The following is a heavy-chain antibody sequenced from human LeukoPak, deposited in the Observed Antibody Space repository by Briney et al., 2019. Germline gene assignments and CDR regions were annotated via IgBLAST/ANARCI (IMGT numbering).Heavy chain of an antibody. CDR3: AREAYDSGSFRTDYYYMDV. V-gene: IGHV1-2*02. Sequence: ASVKVSCKASGYTFTGYYLHWVRQAPGQGLEGMGWITPNSGGTNYAQRFRGRVNMTRDTSISTAYMELSRLRSDDTAVYYCAREAYDSGSFRTDYYYMDVWGKGTTVTISS. D-gene: IGHD3-10*01. CDR2: ITPNSGGT. CDR1: GYTFTGYY. J-gene: IGHJ6*03.